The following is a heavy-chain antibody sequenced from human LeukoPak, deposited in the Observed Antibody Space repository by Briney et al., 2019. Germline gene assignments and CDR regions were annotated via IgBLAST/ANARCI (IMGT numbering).Heavy chain of an antibody. CDR1: GGSMSNNY. D-gene: IGHD6-19*01. J-gene: IGHJ5*02. CDR3: ARGGWSHDS. Sequence: SETLSLTCTVSGGSMSNNYWSWIRQPPGRGLEWIGYIYYSGSTNYNPSLKSRVTMSVDTPKNQFSLKLNSVTAADTAVYYCARGGWSHDSWGQGTLVTVSS. V-gene: IGHV4-59*01. CDR2: IYYSGST.